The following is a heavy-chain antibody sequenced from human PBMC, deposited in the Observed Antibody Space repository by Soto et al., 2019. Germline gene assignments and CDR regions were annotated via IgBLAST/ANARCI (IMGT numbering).Heavy chain of an antibody. D-gene: IGHD2-2*01. J-gene: IGHJ3*02. V-gene: IGHV3-23*01. CDR2: ISGSGGST. Sequence: GGSLRLSCAASGFTFSSYAMSWVRQAPGKGLEWVSAISGSGGSTYYADSVKGRFTISRDNSKNTLYLQMNSLRAEDTAVYYCAKDFIVVVPAAIGGGAFDIWGQGTMVTVSS. CDR1: GFTFSSYA. CDR3: AKDFIVVVPAAIGGGAFDI.